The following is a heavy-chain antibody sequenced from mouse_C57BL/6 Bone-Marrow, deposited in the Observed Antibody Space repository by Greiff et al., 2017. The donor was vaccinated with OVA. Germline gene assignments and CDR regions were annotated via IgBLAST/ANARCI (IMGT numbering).Heavy chain of an antibody. V-gene: IGHV5-6*01. CDR1: GFTFSSYG. Sequence: EVNLVESGGDLVKPGGSLKLSCAASGFTFSSYGMSWVRQTPDKRLEWVATISSGGSYTYYPDSVKGRFTISRDNAKNTLYLQMSSLKSEDTAMYYCASLNGWYYFVYWGQGTTLPVSS. CDR2: ISSGGSYT. CDR3: ASLNGWYYFVY. J-gene: IGHJ2*01. D-gene: IGHD2-2*01.